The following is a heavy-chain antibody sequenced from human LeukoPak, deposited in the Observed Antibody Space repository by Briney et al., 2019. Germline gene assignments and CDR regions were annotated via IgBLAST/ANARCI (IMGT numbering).Heavy chain of an antibody. J-gene: IGHJ4*02. V-gene: IGHV4-38-2*01. CDR1: GYSISSDNY. D-gene: IGHD6-19*01. CDR2: IYHSGST. Sequence: PSETLSLTCAVSGYSISSDNYWVWIRQPPGQGLEWTGGIYHSGSTYYNPSLKSRVTMSVDTSKNQFSLKLNSVTAADTAVYYCARPGSSGWYWGQGTLVTVSS. CDR3: ARPGSSGWY.